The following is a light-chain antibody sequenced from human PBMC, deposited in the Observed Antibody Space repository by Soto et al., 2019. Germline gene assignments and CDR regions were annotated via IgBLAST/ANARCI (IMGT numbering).Light chain of an antibody. J-gene: IGLJ3*02. Sequence: QSALTQPASVSGSPGQSITISCTGTSSDVGGYNYVSWYQQHPGKAPKLMIYEVSNRPPGVSNRFSGSKSGNTASLTISGLQAEDEADYYCSSYTSSSIWVFGGGTKLTVL. V-gene: IGLV2-14*01. CDR2: EVS. CDR3: SSYTSSSIWV. CDR1: SSDVGGYNY.